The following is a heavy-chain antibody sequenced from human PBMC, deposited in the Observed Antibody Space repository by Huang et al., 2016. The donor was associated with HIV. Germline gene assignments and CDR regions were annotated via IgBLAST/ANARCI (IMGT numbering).Heavy chain of an antibody. D-gene: IGHD6-6*01. V-gene: IGHV4-61*01. J-gene: IGHJ4*02. Sequence: QVQLQESGPGLVKPSETLSLTCTVSGGAVSSGSYYCSWIRQPPGKGLEWIGDIYNYYSGNTNYNPSRKSRVSITVDPSRNQFSLKVSSVTAADTAVYYCAAYHRRRAAHNFDYWGQGTLVTVSS. CDR2: NYYSGNT. CDR3: AAYHRRRAAHNFDY. CDR1: GGAVSSGSYY.